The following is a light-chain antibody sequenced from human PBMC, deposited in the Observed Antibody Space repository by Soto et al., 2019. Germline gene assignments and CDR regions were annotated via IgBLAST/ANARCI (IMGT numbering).Light chain of an antibody. CDR3: QHYGSSRT. J-gene: IGKJ1*01. V-gene: IGKV3-20*01. Sequence: EIVLTQSPGTLSLSPGERATLSCRASQTVSSSDLAWYQQKPGQAPRLVIYDASSRATGIPDRFSGSGSETDFTLTTSRLEPEDFAVYYCQHYGSSRTFGQGTKVEIK. CDR2: DAS. CDR1: QTVSSSD.